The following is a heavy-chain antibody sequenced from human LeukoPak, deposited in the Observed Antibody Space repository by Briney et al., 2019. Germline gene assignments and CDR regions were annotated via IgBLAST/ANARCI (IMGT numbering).Heavy chain of an antibody. V-gene: IGHV3-49*04. CDR1: GLTFSDSA. CDR3: ARGERDFDY. Sequence: GGSLRLSCTFSGLTFSDSAVTWVRQAPGKGLQWIGCTRSEVYGGTTEYAASVKGRITISRDESKSIAYLQMDSLTTEDTAVYFCARGERDFDYWGQGTLVTVSS. D-gene: IGHD3-16*01. CDR2: TRSEVYGGTT. J-gene: IGHJ4*02.